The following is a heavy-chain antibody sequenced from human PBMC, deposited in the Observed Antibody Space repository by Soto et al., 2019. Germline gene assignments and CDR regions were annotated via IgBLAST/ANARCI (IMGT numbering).Heavy chain of an antibody. Sequence: GASVKVFCKGFGYTFTSHCISWVRQAPGQGLEWMGWISAYNGNTNYAQKLQGRVTMTTDTSTSTAYMELRSLRSDDTAVYYCARDLPPPDYWGQGTLVTVSS. CDR2: ISAYNGNT. V-gene: IGHV1-18*01. CDR3: ARDLPPPDY. J-gene: IGHJ4*02. CDR1: GYTFTSHC.